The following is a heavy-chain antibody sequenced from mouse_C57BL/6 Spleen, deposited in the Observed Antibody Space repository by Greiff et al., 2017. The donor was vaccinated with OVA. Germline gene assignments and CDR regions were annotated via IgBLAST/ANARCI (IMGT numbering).Heavy chain of an antibody. J-gene: IGHJ4*01. Sequence: EVQLVESGGGLVKPGGSLKLSCAASGFTFSDYGMHWVRQAPEKGLEWVAYISSGSSTIYYADTVKGRFTISRDNAKNTLFLQMTSLRSEYTAMYYCAGGGSYGLNSWGQGTSVPFSS. CDR2: ISSGSSTI. D-gene: IGHD1-1*02. V-gene: IGHV5-17*01. CDR3: AGGGSYGLNS. CDR1: GFTFSDYG.